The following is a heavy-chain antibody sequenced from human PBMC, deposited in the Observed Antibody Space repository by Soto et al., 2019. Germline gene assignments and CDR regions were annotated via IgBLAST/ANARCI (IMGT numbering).Heavy chain of an antibody. CDR2: IYGGDNT. V-gene: IGHV3-53*01. CDR1: GFTVSNNY. CDR3: AREAGPLDY. Sequence: PGGSLRLSCAASGFTVSNNYMSWVRQAPGKGLEWVSVIYGGDNTYYADSVKGRFTISRDNSKNTLYLQMNSLGAEDTAVYYCAREAGPLDYWGQGTLVTVSS. J-gene: IGHJ4*02.